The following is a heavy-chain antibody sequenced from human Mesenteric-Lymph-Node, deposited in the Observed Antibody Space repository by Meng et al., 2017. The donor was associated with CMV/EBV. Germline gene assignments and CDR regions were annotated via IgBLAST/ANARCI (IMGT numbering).Heavy chain of an antibody. V-gene: IGHV3-30-3*01. CDR2: ISYDGSNK. D-gene: IGHD3-3*01. J-gene: IGHJ4*02. Sequence: GGSLRLSCAASGFTFSSYAMHWVRQAPGKGLEWVAVISYDGSNKYYADSVKGRFTISRDNSKNTLYLQMNSLRAEDTAVYYCAKPDFWSGYNDPFDYWGQGTLVTVSS. CDR1: GFTFSSYA. CDR3: AKPDFWSGYNDPFDY.